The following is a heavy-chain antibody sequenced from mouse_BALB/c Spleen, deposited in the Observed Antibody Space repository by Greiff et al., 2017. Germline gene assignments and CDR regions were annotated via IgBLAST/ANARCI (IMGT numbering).Heavy chain of an antibody. J-gene: IGHJ2*01. CDR3: ARGAEGY. CDR2: INPSTGYT. V-gene: IGHV1-7*01. Sequence: VKVVESGAELAKPGASVKMSCKASGYTFTSYWMHWVKQRPGQGLEWIGYINPSTGYTEYNQKFKDKATLTADKSSSTAYMQLSSLTSEDSAVYYCARGAEGYWGQGTTLTVSS. CDR1: GYTFTSYW.